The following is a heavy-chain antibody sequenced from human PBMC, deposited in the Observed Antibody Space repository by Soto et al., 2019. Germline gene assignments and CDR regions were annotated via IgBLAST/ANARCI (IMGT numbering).Heavy chain of an antibody. CDR2: TYYRSKWYN. D-gene: IGHD2-2*01. V-gene: IGHV6-1*01. Sequence: PSQPLPLTCXISGDSVSSNSAAWNWIRQSPSRGLEWLGRTYYRSKWYNDYAVSVKSRITINPDTSKNQFSLQLNSVTPEDTAVYYCARGTGQYCSSTSCFDDWFDPWGQGTLVTVSS. J-gene: IGHJ5*02. CDR1: GDSVSSNSAA. CDR3: ARGTGQYCSSTSCFDDWFDP.